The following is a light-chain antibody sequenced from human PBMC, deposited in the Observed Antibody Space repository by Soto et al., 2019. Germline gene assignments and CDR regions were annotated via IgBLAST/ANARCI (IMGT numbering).Light chain of an antibody. CDR2: AAS. Sequence: DIQMTQSPSSLSASVGDRVTITCRASQSISSYLNWYQQKPGKAPKLLIYAASSLQSGVPSRFSGSVSGTDFTLTISSLQPAEFASYYCQQSYSTPYTFGQGTKLEIK. V-gene: IGKV1-39*01. CDR1: QSISSY. CDR3: QQSYSTPYT. J-gene: IGKJ2*01.